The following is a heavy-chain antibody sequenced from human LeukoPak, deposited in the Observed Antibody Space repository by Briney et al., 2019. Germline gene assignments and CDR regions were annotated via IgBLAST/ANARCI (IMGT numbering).Heavy chain of an antibody. J-gene: IGHJ4*02. CDR2: IWYDGSNK. CDR1: GFTFSSYG. Sequence: PGGSLRLSCAASGFTFSSYGMHWVREAPGKGLEWGAVIWYDGSNKYYADSVKGPFTISRDNSKNTLYLQMNSLRAEDTAVYYCARDPLDSSGYYDYWGQGTLVTVSS. D-gene: IGHD3-22*01. V-gene: IGHV3-33*01. CDR3: ARDPLDSSGYYDY.